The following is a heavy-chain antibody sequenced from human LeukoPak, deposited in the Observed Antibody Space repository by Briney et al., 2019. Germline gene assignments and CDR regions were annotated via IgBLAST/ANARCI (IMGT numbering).Heavy chain of an antibody. CDR2: INAGNGNT. Sequence: ASVKVSCKASGYTFTSYAMHWVRQAPGQRLEWMGWINAGNGNTKYSQKFQGRVTITRDTSASTAYMELSSLRSEDTAVYYCAWGYDISTGVDAFDIWGQGTMVTVSS. J-gene: IGHJ3*02. V-gene: IGHV1-3*01. CDR3: AWGYDISTGVDAFDI. D-gene: IGHD3-9*01. CDR1: GYTFTSYA.